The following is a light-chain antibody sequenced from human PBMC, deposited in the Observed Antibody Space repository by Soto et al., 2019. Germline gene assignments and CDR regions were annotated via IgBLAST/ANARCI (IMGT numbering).Light chain of an antibody. CDR1: SSAVGGYNY. CDR3: CSSAGTYTSV. CDR2: DVT. J-gene: IGLJ3*02. V-gene: IGLV2-11*01. Sequence: QSALTQPRSVSGSPGQSGTISCTGTSSAVGGYNYVSWYQQHPGKAPKLMTYDVTKRPSGVTDRFSGSKSGNTASLTVSGLQAEDEADYYCCSSAGTYTSVFGGGTKLTVL.